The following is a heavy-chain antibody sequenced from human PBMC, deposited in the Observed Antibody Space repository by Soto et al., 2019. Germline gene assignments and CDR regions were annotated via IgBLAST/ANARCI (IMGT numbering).Heavy chain of an antibody. D-gene: IGHD3-10*01. V-gene: IGHV4-59*01. CDR2: IYYSGST. CDR3: ARDITMVRGVTWFDP. Sequence: SETLSLTYTVSGGSISSYYWSWIRQPPGKGLEWIGYIYYSGSTNYNPSLKSRVTISVDTSKNQFSLKLSSVTAADTAVYYCARDITMVRGVTWFDPWGQGTLVTVSS. J-gene: IGHJ5*02. CDR1: GGSISSYY.